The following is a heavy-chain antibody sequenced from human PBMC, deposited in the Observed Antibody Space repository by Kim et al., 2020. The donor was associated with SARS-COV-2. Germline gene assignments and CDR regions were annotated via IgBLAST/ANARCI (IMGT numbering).Heavy chain of an antibody. Sequence: SETLSLTCTVSGGSISSGGYYWSWFRKHQGKARDGLGYTYYSGRPYYTRSLKSRVTISVDTSKNQFSLKLSSVTAADTAVDYCARTRITMIVVVTHFDYWGQGTLVTVSS. CDR3: ARTRITMIVVVTHFDY. J-gene: IGHJ4*02. V-gene: IGHV4-31*03. CDR1: GGSISSGGYY. CDR2: TYYSGRP. D-gene: IGHD3-22*01.